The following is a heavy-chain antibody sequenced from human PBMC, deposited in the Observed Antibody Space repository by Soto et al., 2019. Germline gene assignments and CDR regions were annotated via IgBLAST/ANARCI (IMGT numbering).Heavy chain of an antibody. J-gene: IGHJ4*02. CDR2: ISDSGGRT. V-gene: IGHV3-23*01. Sequence: EVQLLESGGGLVQPGGSLRLSCAASGFTFGNYAMSWVRQAPAKGLEWVSAISDSGGRTFFADSVKGRFTISRDNSKNMLYLQMNSLRAEDTAIYYCAKPIPRVAVAVAGTSEVYWGQGTLVTVSS. CDR3: AKPIPRVAVAVAGTSEVY. CDR1: GFTFGNYA. D-gene: IGHD6-19*01.